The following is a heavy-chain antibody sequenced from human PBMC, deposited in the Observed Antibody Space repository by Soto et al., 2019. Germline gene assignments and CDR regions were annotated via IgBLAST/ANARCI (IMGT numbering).Heavy chain of an antibody. Sequence: QVQLVESGGGVVQPGRSLRLSCAASGFTFSSYAMHWVRQAPGKGLEWVAVISYDGSNKYYADSVKGRFTISRDNSKNTLYLQMNSLRAEDTAVYYCAREAPVYRLGTYFDYWGQGTLVTVSS. CDR2: ISYDGSNK. CDR1: GFTFSSYA. CDR3: AREAPVYRLGTYFDY. D-gene: IGHD3-16*01. V-gene: IGHV3-30-3*01. J-gene: IGHJ4*02.